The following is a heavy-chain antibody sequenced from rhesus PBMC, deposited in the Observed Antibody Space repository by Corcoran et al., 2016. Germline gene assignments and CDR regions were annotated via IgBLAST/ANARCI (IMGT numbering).Heavy chain of an antibody. V-gene: IGHV4S9*01. CDR3: GRGGPYSSSGNGLDS. CDR2: IYGKSANT. D-gene: IGHD6-43*01. J-gene: IGHJ6*01. Sequence: QVQLQESGPGLVKPSETLSLTCAVSGGSISDSYYWNWIRQPPGKGLVWMGNIYGKSANTYSNPSLESRVTISKDTSKKQFFLKLTSVTAADTAVYYCGRGGPYSSSGNGLDSWGQGVVVTVSS. CDR1: GGSISDSYY.